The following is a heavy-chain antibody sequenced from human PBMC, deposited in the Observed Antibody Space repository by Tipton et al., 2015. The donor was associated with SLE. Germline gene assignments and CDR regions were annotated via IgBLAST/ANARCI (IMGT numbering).Heavy chain of an antibody. CDR1: YGSISGYY. V-gene: IGHV4-34*01. D-gene: IGHD6-19*01. Sequence: TLSLTCTVSYGSISGYYWSWIRQPPGKGLEWIGEINHSGSTNYNPSLKSRVTISVDTSKNQFSLKLTSVTAADTAVYYCAREQWLVLWGYFDYWGQGSLVTVSS. CDR2: INHSGST. J-gene: IGHJ4*02. CDR3: AREQWLVLWGYFDY.